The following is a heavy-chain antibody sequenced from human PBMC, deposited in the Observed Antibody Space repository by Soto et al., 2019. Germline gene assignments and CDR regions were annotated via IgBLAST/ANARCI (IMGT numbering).Heavy chain of an antibody. V-gene: IGHV4-59*01. D-gene: IGHD2-2*01. Sequence: LETLSLTCTVSGGSISGYYRSWIQQPPGKGLKWIANIYYSGSTNYNPSLMSRDTISVDTSENQLSLKLISVTTADTAIYYCAREYQLQIGPSYYFYGLDVWGPGTTVTVLL. J-gene: IGHJ6*02. CDR3: AREYQLQIGPSYYFYGLDV. CDR2: IYYSGST. CDR1: GGSISGYY.